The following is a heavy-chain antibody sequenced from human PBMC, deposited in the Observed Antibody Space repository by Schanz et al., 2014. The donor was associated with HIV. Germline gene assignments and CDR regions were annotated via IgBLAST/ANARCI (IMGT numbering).Heavy chain of an antibody. D-gene: IGHD2-21*02. CDR2: INPSGGST. V-gene: IGHV1-46*01. CDR3: ARDFNIGDQYYFDH. Sequence: QVQLVQSGAEVKKPGASVKVSCKASGYTFTSYYMHWVRRAPGQGLEWMGVINPSGGSTTYTQKFQGRVTMTRDTATSTVYMHLSSLRSDDTAVYFCARDFNIGDQYYFDHWGQGTLVTVSP. J-gene: IGHJ4*02. CDR1: GYTFTSYY.